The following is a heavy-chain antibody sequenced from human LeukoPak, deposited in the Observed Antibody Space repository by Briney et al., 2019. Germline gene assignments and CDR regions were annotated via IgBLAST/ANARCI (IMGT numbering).Heavy chain of an antibody. J-gene: IGHJ6*03. CDR1: NYTFISYG. Sequence: ASVKVSCKASNYTFISYGVNWVRQAPGQGLEWMGWVSAYNGNTNYAQKLQGRVTMTTDTPTSTAYMELRGLRYDDTAVYYCARFPTYFYGSGSPTLYYYYMDVWGKGTTVTVSS. CDR2: VSAYNGNT. D-gene: IGHD3-10*01. V-gene: IGHV1-18*01. CDR3: ARFPTYFYGSGSPTLYYYYMDV.